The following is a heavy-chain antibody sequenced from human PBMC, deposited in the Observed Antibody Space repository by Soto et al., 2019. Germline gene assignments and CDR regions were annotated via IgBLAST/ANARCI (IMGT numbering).Heavy chain of an antibody. Sequence: QVQLQESGPGLVKPSQTLSLTCTVSGGSISSSGYYWSWIRQHPEKGLEWIGNIYYSGGTYYNPALKSRLTISIYTSNNQFSLKLSSVTAADTAIYYCARAAYGDYGGLNWFDPWGQGTLVTVSS. D-gene: IGHD4-17*01. CDR3: ARAAYGDYGGLNWFDP. CDR2: IYYSGGT. V-gene: IGHV4-31*03. CDR1: GGSISSSGYY. J-gene: IGHJ5*02.